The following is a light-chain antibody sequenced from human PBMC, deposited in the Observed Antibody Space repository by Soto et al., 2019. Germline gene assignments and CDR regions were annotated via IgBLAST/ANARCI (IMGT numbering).Light chain of an antibody. V-gene: IGKV1-17*01. CDR3: LQRNRYPPGA. CDR1: QGIRND. Sequence: DIQMTQSPSSLSASVGDRVTITCRASQGIRNDLGWYQQKPGKAPKRLIYGASSLQSGVPSRFSGSESGTEFTLTISSLQPEDFTTYYCLQRNRYPPGAFGQGTKVEIK. J-gene: IGKJ1*01. CDR2: GAS.